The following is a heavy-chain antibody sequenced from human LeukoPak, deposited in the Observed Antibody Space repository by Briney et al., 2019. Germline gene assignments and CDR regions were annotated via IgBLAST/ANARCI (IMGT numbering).Heavy chain of an antibody. V-gene: IGHV3-30*02. D-gene: IGHD6-6*01. CDR1: GFTFSSNG. CDR3: ARDWGTSSLYLVN. CDR2: IQNDGDNK. J-gene: IGHJ4*02. Sequence: GGSLRLSCAASGFTFSSNGMHWVRQAPGRGLECVAFIQNDGDNKKYADSVKGRFTISRDNSKNTLYLQMNSLRAEDTAVYYCARDWGTSSLYLVNWGQGTLVTVSS.